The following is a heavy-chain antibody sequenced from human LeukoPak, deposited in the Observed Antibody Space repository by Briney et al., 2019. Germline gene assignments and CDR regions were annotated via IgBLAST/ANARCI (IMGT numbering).Heavy chain of an antibody. V-gene: IGHV3-23*01. D-gene: IGHD3-9*01. CDR3: AKGAVFRYLDWLFNYFDY. CDR1: GFTFSSYA. Sequence: GGSLRLSCAASGFTFSSYAMSWVRQAPGKGLEWVSGISGSGAGTYYADSVKGRFTISRDNSKTTLYLQMDSLRADDTAVYYCAKGAVFRYLDWLFNYFDYWGQGTLVTVSS. J-gene: IGHJ4*02. CDR2: ISGSGAGT.